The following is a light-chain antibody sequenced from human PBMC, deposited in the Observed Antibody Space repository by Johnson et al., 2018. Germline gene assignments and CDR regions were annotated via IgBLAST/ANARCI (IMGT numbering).Light chain of an antibody. CDR2: ENN. J-gene: IGLJ1*01. CDR3: GTWDSSLSAGNV. V-gene: IGLV1-51*02. Sequence: QSVLTQPPSVSAAPGQKVTISCSGSSSNIGNNYVSWYQQLPGTAPKLLIYENNKRPSGIPDRFSGSTSGTYANLGLTGLQTGDEADYYCGTWDSSLSAGNVFATGTKVTVL. CDR1: SSNIGNNY.